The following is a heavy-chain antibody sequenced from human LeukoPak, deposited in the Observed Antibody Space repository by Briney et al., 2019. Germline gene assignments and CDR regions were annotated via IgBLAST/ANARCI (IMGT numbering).Heavy chain of an antibody. D-gene: IGHD3-3*01. CDR2: VKQDGSEK. CDR1: GFTFSSYW. Sequence: PGGSLRLSCAASGFTFSSYWMSWVRQTPGKGLEWVANVKQDGSEKYYVDSVKGRFTISRDNAKNSLFLQTNSLRAEDTAVYFCARHRPRWSLDVWGQGTTVTVSS. CDR3: ARHRPRWSLDV. J-gene: IGHJ6*02. V-gene: IGHV3-7*02.